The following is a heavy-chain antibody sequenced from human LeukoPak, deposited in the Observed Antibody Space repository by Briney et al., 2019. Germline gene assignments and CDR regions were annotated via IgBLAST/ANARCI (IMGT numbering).Heavy chain of an antibody. Sequence: PGGSLRLSCSASGFTLSSYAMHWVRQAPGRGLEYVSAISSNGGSTYYADSVKGRFTISRDNSENTLYLQMSSLIGEDTAVYYCVKARSSKISAAWEYWGQGTLVTVSS. D-gene: IGHD6-13*01. CDR2: ISSNGGST. CDR1: GFTLSSYA. CDR3: VKARSSKISAAWEY. V-gene: IGHV3-64D*06. J-gene: IGHJ4*02.